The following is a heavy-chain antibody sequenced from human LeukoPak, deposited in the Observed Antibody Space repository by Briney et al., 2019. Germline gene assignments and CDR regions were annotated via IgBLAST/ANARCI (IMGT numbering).Heavy chain of an antibody. CDR3: ARDRGYFDY. Sequence: GGSLRLSCAASGFTFSSYSMNWVRQAPGKGLEWVSYISSSSSTIYYADSVKGRFTISRNNAKNSLYLQMNSLRAEDTAVYYCARDRGYFDYWGQGTLVTVSS. CDR1: GFTFSSYS. CDR2: ISSSSSTI. V-gene: IGHV3-48*01. J-gene: IGHJ4*02.